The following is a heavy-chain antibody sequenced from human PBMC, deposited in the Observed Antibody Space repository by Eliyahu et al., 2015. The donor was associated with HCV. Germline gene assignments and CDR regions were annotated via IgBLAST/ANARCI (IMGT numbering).Heavy chain of an antibody. D-gene: IGHD1-26*01. Sequence: EVQLVQSGAEVKKPGESLXISCXGSGYSFPNYWIGWXRQXPGKGLEWMGIVYPGDSDIRYGPSFQGQVTISADKSINTAYLHYSSLTPSDTAIYYCARGREVSDFDFWGQGTLVNVSS. CDR2: VYPGDSDI. CDR3: ARGREVSDFDF. J-gene: IGHJ4*02. V-gene: IGHV5-51*01. CDR1: GYSFPNYW.